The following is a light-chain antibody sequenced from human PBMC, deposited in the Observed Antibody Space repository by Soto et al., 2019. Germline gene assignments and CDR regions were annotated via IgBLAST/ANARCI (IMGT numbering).Light chain of an antibody. CDR1: QTISNY. V-gene: IGKV1-39*01. Sequence: DIQMTQSPSSLSASVGDRVTITCRASQTISNYVNWYQQELGEAPKLLIHAASSLQGGVPSRFSGSGSGTDFNLTISSLQPEDFETYYCQQTYKIPLTFGGGTKVEI. J-gene: IGKJ4*01. CDR3: QQTYKIPLT. CDR2: AAS.